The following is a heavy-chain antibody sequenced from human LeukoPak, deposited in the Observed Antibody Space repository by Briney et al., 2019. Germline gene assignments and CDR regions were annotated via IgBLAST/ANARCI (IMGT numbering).Heavy chain of an antibody. V-gene: IGHV4-34*01. J-gene: IGHJ6*03. D-gene: IGHD6-19*01. CDR1: GGSFSGYY. Sequence: SETPSLTCAVYGGSFSGYYWSWIRQPPGKGLEWIGEINHSGSTNYNPSLKSRVTISVDTSKNQFSLKLSSVTAADTAVYYCARAPGIAVAGTSRYYYYMDVWGKGTTVTVSS. CDR3: ARAPGIAVAGTSRYYYYMDV. CDR2: INHSGST.